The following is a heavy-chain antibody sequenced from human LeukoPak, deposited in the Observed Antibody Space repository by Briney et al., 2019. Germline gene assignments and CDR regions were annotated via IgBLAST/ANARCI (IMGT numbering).Heavy chain of an antibody. CDR1: GFTFSSYG. J-gene: IGHJ5*02. D-gene: IGHD2-15*01. CDR2: IRYDGSNE. CDR3: AKDVVVVPATQDRNWFDP. V-gene: IGHV3-30*02. Sequence: PGWSLRLSRAASGFTFSSYGMHWVRQAPGKGLEWVAFIRYDGSNEYYADSVKGRFTISRDNSKNTLYLQMNSLRAEDTAVYYCAKDVVVVPATQDRNWFDPWGQGTLVTVSS.